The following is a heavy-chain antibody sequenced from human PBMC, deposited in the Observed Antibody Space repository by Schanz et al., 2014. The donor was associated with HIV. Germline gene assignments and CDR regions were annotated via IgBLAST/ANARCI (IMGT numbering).Heavy chain of an antibody. CDR1: GISLTNNA. Sequence: EVQQVLESGGGLVQPGGSLRLSCAASGISLTNNAMTWVRQAPGKGLEWVSDIRAAGDTYYGDSVKGRFTVSRDNSKNTLYLQMNSLRAEDTAVYYCALSRPSGYGGSWYFDLWGRGTLVAVSS. D-gene: IGHD2-15*01. CDR3: ALSRPSGYGGSWYFDL. CDR2: IRAAGDT. J-gene: IGHJ2*01. V-gene: IGHV3-23*01.